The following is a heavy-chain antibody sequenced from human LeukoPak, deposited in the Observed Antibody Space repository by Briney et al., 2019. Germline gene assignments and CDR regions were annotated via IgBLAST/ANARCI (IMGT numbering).Heavy chain of an antibody. J-gene: IGHJ4*02. CDR2: ISYDGSNK. D-gene: IGHD3-22*01. CDR1: GFTFSDYA. Sequence: PGRSLRLSCAAPGFTFSDYAMHWVRQAPGKGLEWVALISYDGSNKYYADSVRGRFTFSRDNSKNTLSLQMNSLRAEDTAVYYCARGNYYDTKVADYWGQGTLVTVSS. V-gene: IGHV3-30*04. CDR3: ARGNYYDTKVADY.